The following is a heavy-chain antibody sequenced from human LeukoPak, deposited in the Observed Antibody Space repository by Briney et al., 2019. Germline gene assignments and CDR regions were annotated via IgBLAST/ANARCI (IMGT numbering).Heavy chain of an antibody. Sequence: GGSLRLSCAAYGFTFSSYAMSWVRRARGRGVGWVAVISYDGSDKFYADSVKGRFTISRDSSKNTLYLQMNSLRPEDTAVYYCARARPSMWIDYWGQGTLVTVSS. CDR3: ARARPSMWIDY. CDR2: ISYDGSDK. D-gene: IGHD5-12*01. J-gene: IGHJ4*02. V-gene: IGHV3-30-3*01. CDR1: GFTFSSYA.